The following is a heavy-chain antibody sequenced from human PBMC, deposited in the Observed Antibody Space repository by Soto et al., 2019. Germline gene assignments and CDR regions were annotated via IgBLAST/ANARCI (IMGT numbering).Heavy chain of an antibody. CDR3: ARNPLFYYDSRRAFDI. V-gene: IGHV4-34*01. J-gene: IGHJ3*02. Sequence: SETLSLTCAVYGGSFSGYYWSWIRQPPGKGLEWIGEINHSGSTNYNPSLKSRVTISVDTSKNQFSLKLSSVTAADTAVYYCARNPLFYYDSRRAFDIWGQGTMVTVSS. CDR1: GGSFSGYY. D-gene: IGHD3-22*01. CDR2: INHSGST.